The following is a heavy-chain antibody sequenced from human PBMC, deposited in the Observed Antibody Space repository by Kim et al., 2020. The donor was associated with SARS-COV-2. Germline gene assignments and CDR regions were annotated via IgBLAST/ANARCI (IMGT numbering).Heavy chain of an antibody. CDR3: AGDIPWGMSPDDCDY. CDR1: GFTFSSYG. Sequence: GGSLRLSCAASGFTFSSYGMHWVRQAPGKGLEWVAVIWYGGSNKFHADSVKGRFTISRDNSKNTLYLQMNSLRADETAGYYCAGDIPWGMSPDDCDYWG. D-gene: IGHD2-21*01. J-gene: IGHJ4*01. V-gene: IGHV3-33*01. CDR2: IWYGGSNK.